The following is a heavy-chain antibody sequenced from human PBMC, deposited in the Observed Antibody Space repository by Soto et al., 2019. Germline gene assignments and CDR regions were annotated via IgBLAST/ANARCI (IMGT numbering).Heavy chain of an antibody. V-gene: IGHV1-18*01. CDR3: ARGGRVYYDSSGYYYGSYYFDY. J-gene: IGHJ4*02. CDR1: GYTFTSYG. CDR2: ISAYNGNT. D-gene: IGHD3-22*01. Sequence: ASVKVSCKASGYTFTSYGISWVRQAPGQGLEWMGWISAYNGNTNYAQKHQGRVTMTTDTSTSTAYMELRSLRSDDTAVYYCARGGRVYYDSSGYYYGSYYFDYWGQGTLVTVS.